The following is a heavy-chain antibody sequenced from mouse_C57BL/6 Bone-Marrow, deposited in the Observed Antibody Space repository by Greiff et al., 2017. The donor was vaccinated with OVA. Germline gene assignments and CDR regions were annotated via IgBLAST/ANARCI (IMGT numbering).Heavy chain of an antibody. Sequence: EVKLMESGGGLVQPGGSLKLSCAASGFTFSDYGMAWVRQAPRKGPEWVAFISNLAYSIYYADTVTGRFTISRENAKNTLYLEMSSLRSEDTAMYYCARHRRNWYFDVWGTGTTVTVSS. CDR2: ISNLAYSI. J-gene: IGHJ1*03. CDR3: ARHRRNWYFDV. CDR1: GFTFSDYG. V-gene: IGHV5-15*01.